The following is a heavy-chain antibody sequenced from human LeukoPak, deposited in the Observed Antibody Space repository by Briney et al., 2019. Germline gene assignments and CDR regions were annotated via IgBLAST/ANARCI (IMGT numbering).Heavy chain of an antibody. CDR2: IYYSGST. CDR3: AKDSGGGAFDI. J-gene: IGHJ3*02. V-gene: IGHV4-59*01. D-gene: IGHD1-26*01. CDR1: GDSISSYY. Sequence: PSETLSLTCTVSGDSISSYYWSWIRQPPGKGLEWIGYIYYSGSTNYNPSLKSRVTISVDTSKNQFSLRLSSVTAADTAVYYCAKDSGGGAFDIWGQGTMVTVSS.